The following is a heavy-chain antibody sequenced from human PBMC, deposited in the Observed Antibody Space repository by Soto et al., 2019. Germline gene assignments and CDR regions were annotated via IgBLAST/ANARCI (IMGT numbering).Heavy chain of an antibody. Sequence: ASVKVSCKASGYTFTSYAIHWVRQAPGQRLEWMGWINAGNGNTKYSQKFQGRVTITRDTSASTAYMELSSLRSEDTAVYYCARRGSGWYWFDYWGQGTLVTVSS. J-gene: IGHJ4*02. CDR1: GYTFTSYA. D-gene: IGHD6-19*01. CDR2: INAGNGNT. V-gene: IGHV1-3*01. CDR3: ARRGSGWYWFDY.